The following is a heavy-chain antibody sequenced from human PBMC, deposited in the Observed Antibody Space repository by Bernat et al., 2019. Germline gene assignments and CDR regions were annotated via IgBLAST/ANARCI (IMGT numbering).Heavy chain of an antibody. V-gene: IGHV3-23*01. Sequence: EVQLLESGGGLVQPRGSLRLSCAASGFTFSGFGMSWVRQAPGRGLEWVADIGTTGGNTYYADSVRGRFTISRDNYKDTLYLQMDRLRGDDTAIYYCARVNSWIRVDYWGQGTLVTVSS. D-gene: IGHD6-13*01. CDR1: GFTFSGFG. CDR2: IGTTGGNT. CDR3: ARVNSWIRVDY. J-gene: IGHJ4*02.